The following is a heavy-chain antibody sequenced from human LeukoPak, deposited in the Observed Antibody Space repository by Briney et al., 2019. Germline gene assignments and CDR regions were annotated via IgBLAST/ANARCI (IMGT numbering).Heavy chain of an antibody. V-gene: IGHV4-59*01. CDR1: GGSISSYY. J-gene: IGHJ2*01. D-gene: IGHD1-14*01. Sequence: SETLSLACTISGGSISSYYWSWIRQPPGKGLEWIGYIYYSGSTNYNPSLKSRVTISVDTSKNQFSLNLSSVTAADTAVYYCARGSFGNPNWYFDLWGRGTLVTVSS. CDR3: ARGSFGNPNWYFDL. CDR2: IYYSGST.